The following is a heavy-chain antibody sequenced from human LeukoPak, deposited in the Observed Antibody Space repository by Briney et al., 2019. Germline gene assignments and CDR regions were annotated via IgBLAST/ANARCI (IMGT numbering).Heavy chain of an antibody. CDR3: ARRYCSGGSCYRDWFDP. D-gene: IGHD2-15*01. CDR2: IIPIFGTA. V-gene: IGHV1-69*05. Sequence: ASVKVSCKASGGTFSSYAISWVRQAPGQGLEWMGGIIPIFGTANYAQKFQGRVTITTDESTSTAYMELSSLRSEDTAVYYCARRYCSGGSCYRDWFDPWGQGTLVTVSS. CDR1: GGTFSSYA. J-gene: IGHJ5*02.